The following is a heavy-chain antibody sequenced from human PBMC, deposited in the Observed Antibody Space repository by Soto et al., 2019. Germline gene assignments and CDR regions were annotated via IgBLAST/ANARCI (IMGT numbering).Heavy chain of an antibody. CDR2: IYYSGST. CDR3: ARGRPRFLEWLHWFDP. J-gene: IGHJ5*02. CDR1: VGSISSGGYY. V-gene: IGHV4-31*03. Sequence: PSETLSLTCTVSVGSISSGGYYWSWIRQHPGKGLEWIGYIYYSGSTYYNPSLKSRVTIPVDTSKNQFSLKLSSVTAADTAVYYCARGRPRFLEWLHWFDPWGPGTLVTVYS. D-gene: IGHD3-3*01.